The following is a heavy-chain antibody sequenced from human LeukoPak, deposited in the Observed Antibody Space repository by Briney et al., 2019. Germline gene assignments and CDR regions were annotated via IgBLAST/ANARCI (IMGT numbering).Heavy chain of an antibody. D-gene: IGHD3-10*01. Sequence: SQTLSLTCSVSGGSISSGGYYWSWIRQHPGKGLEWIGYIYYSGSTYYNSSLKSRVTISVDTSKNQFSLKLSSVTAADTAVYYCATDGERRLRGVLGYWGQGTLVTVSS. CDR2: IYYSGST. V-gene: IGHV4-30-4*08. J-gene: IGHJ4*02. CDR3: ATDGERRLRGVLGY. CDR1: GGSISSGGYY.